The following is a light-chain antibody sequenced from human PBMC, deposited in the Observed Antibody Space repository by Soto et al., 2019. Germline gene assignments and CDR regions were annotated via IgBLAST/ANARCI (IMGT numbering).Light chain of an antibody. CDR3: QHYVERSPIT. CDR2: GAY. V-gene: IGKV3-20*01. CDR1: QSVSSN. Sequence: VLTQSPATLSVSPGESATLSCRASQSVSSNLAWYQQKPGQAPRLLISGAYSRATGIPDRFSGSGSGTDFTLTISRLEPEDFALYYCQHYVERSPITFGQGTRLEIK. J-gene: IGKJ5*01.